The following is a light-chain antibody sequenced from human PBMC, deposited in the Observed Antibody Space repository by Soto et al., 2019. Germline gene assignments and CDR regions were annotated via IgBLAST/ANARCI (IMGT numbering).Light chain of an antibody. V-gene: IGLV2-14*01. J-gene: IGLJ2*01. Sequence: QSALTQPASVSGSPGQPITISCTGSSGDVGDYNFVSWSQQHPGKAPKIILYDVTSRTSGVSNRFSGSKSGNTASLTISGLQAEEEADYYCSSFTTSSTLLFGGGTKLTVL. CDR2: DVT. CDR1: SGDVGDYNF. CDR3: SSFTTSSTLL.